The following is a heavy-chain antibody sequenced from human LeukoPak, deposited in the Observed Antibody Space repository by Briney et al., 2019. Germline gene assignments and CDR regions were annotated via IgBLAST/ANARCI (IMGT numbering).Heavy chain of an antibody. V-gene: IGHV3-23*01. CDR2: ISGSGGTT. D-gene: IGHD6-13*01. CDR3: AKAYSSSWYYFDY. Sequence: RGSLRLSCAASGFTFSTYAMSWVRQAPGKGLEWVSAISGSGGTTYYADSVKGRFTISRDNSKNTLYLQMNSLRAEDTAVYYCAKAYSSSWYYFDYWGQGNLVTVSS. J-gene: IGHJ4*02. CDR1: GFTFSTYA.